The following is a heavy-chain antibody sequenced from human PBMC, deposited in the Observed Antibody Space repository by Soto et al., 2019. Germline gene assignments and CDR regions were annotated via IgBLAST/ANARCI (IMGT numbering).Heavy chain of an antibody. V-gene: IGHV1-46*03. J-gene: IGHJ4*02. CDR3: ARAYSSTSHYQSIFDY. Sequence: ASVKVSCKASGYTFTSYYMHWVRQAPGLGLEWMGIINPSGGSTSYAQKFQGRVTMTRDTSTSTVYMELSSLRSEDTAVYYCARAYSSTSHYQSIFDYWGQGTLVTVSS. CDR2: INPSGGST. CDR1: GYTFTSYY. D-gene: IGHD2-2*01.